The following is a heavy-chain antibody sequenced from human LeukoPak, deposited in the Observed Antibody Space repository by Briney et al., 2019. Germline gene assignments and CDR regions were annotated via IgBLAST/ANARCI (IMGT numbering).Heavy chain of an antibody. CDR1: GFTFSSYA. Sequence: GGSLRLSCAASGFTFSSYAMSWVRRAAGEGLEWVSAISGSGGGTYYADSVKGRFTISRDNSKNTLYLQMNSLRAEDTAVYYCAKDRSMVAATSAFDIWGQGTMVTVSS. V-gene: IGHV3-23*01. D-gene: IGHD2-15*01. CDR2: ISGSGGGT. J-gene: IGHJ3*02. CDR3: AKDRSMVAATSAFDI.